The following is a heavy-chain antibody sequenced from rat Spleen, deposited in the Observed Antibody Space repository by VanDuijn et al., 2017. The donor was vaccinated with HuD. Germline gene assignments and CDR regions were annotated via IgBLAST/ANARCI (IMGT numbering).Heavy chain of an antibody. CDR2: ISPSGGST. V-gene: IGHV5-19*01. CDR3: ARHAGEQLKEFAY. D-gene: IGHD1-2*01. J-gene: IGHJ3*01. Sequence: EVQLVESGGGLVQPGRSLKLSCAASGFTFSNYGMHWIRQAPTKGLEWVASISPSGGSTYYRDSVKGRFTISRDNAKSTLYLQMNSLRSEDTAAHYCARHAGEQLKEFAYWGQGTLVTVSS. CDR1: GFTFSNYG.